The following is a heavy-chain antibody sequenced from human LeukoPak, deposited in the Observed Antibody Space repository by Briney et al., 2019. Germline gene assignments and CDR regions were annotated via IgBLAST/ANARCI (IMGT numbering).Heavy chain of an antibody. J-gene: IGHJ4*02. D-gene: IGHD5-18*01. CDR1: GFTFSSYE. CDR3: AGEYSYGYQFDY. Sequence: GGSLRLSCAASGFTFSSYEMNWVRQAPGKGLEWVSYISSSGSTIYYADSVKGRFTISRDNAKNSLYLQMNSLRAEDTAVYYCAGEYSYGYQFDYWGQGTLVTVSS. CDR2: ISSSGSTI. V-gene: IGHV3-48*03.